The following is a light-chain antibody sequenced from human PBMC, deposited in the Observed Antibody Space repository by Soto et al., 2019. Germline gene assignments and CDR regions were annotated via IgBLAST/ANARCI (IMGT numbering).Light chain of an antibody. Sequence: QSVLTQPPSASGSPGQSVTISCTGTSSDVGGYNYVSWYQQHPGKAPKLMIYEVSKRPSGVPDRFSGSKSGNTASLTVSGLQAEDEAEYYCSSYAGSNKWDNYVFGTGTKVTVL. V-gene: IGLV2-8*01. CDR3: SSYAGSNKWDNYV. CDR1: SSDVGGYNY. CDR2: EVS. J-gene: IGLJ1*01.